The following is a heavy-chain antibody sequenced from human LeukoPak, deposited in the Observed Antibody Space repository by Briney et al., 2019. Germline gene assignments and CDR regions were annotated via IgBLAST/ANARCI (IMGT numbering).Heavy chain of an antibody. J-gene: IGHJ4*02. CDR3: ARDAAEAGRRFFDY. CDR1: GFTFSSYS. Sequence: GGSLRLSCAASGFTFSSYSMNWVRQAPGKGLEWVSSISSSSSYIYYADSVKGRFTISRDNSKNTLYLQMNSLRAEDTAVYYCARDAAEAGRRFFDYWGQGTLVTVSS. V-gene: IGHV3-21*01. CDR2: ISSSSSYI.